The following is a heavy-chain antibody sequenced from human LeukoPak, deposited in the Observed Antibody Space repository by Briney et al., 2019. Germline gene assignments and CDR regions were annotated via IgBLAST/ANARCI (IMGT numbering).Heavy chain of an antibody. CDR2: IGYDGSNK. CDR3: ARGPEGDFWSGYYNYYYYMDV. D-gene: IGHD3-3*01. V-gene: IGHV3-33*01. Sequence: GGSLRLSCAASGFTFSSYAMNWVRQAPGKGLEGVAVIGYDGSNKYYADSVKGRFTISRDNSKYTLYLQMNSLRAEDTAVYYCARGPEGDFWSGYYNYYYYMDVWGKGTTVTVSS. J-gene: IGHJ6*03. CDR1: GFTFSSYA.